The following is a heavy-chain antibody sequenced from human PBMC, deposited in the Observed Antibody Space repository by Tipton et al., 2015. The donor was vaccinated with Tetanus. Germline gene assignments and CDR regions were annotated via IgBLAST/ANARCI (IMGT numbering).Heavy chain of an antibody. CDR2: IYYSGST. CDR1: GGSISSSSYY. V-gene: IGHV4-39*01. CDR3: ASTIESAAANWYFDL. D-gene: IGHD2-2*01. Sequence: TLSLTCTVSGGSISSSSYYWGWIRQPPGKGLERIGSIYYSGSTYYNPSLKSRVTISIDTSKNQFSLKLSSVTAADTAVYYCASTIESAAANWYFDLWGRGTPVTVSS. J-gene: IGHJ2*01.